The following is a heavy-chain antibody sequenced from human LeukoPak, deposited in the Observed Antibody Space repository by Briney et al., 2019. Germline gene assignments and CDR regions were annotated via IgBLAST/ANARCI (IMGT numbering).Heavy chain of an antibody. J-gene: IGHJ4*02. CDR2: IYTSGST. D-gene: IGHD3-10*01. V-gene: IGHV4-61*02. CDR1: GGSISSGSYY. CDR3: ARDSAGSGSLTRRFDY. Sequence: PSETLSLTCTVSGGSISSGSYYWSWIRQPAGKGLEWIGRIYTSGSTNYNPSLKSRVTISVDTSKNQFSLKLTSVTAADTAVYYCARDSAGSGSLTRRFDYWGQGTLVTVSS.